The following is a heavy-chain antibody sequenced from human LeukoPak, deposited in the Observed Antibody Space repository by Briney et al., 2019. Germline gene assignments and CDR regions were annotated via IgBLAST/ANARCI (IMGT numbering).Heavy chain of an antibody. V-gene: IGHV4-34*01. CDR2: INHSGGT. D-gene: IGHD2-2*01. CDR3: ARGRIPHSLQYCSSTSCYSRRGNWFDP. Sequence: SETLSLTCAVYGGSFSGYYWSWIRQPPGKGLEWIGEINHSGGTNYNPSLKSRVTISVDTSKNQFSLKLSSVTAADTAVCYCARGRIPHSLQYCSSTSCYSRRGNWFDPWGQGTLVTVSS. J-gene: IGHJ5*02. CDR1: GGSFSGYY.